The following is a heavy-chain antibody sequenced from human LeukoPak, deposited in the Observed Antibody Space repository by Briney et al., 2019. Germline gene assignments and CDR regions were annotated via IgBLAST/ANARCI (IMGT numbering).Heavy chain of an antibody. CDR2: INHSGST. D-gene: IGHD5-24*01. V-gene: IGHV4-34*01. CDR1: GGSFSGYY. Sequence: SETLSLTCAVYGGSFSGYYWSWIRQPPGKGLEWIGEINHSGSTNYNPSLKSRVTISVDTSKNQFSLKLSSVTAADTAVYYCARARGKMATTYDYWGQGTLVTVSS. CDR3: ARARGKMATTYDY. J-gene: IGHJ4*02.